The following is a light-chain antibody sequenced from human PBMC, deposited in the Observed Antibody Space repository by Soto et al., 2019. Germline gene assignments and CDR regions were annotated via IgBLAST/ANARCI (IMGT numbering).Light chain of an antibody. V-gene: IGLV2-8*01. CDR3: SSYAASNDLGV. Sequence: QSALTQPPSASVSPGQTVTISCTGTSSDIGGYNYVSWYQQHPGKAPKLIIYEVNKRPSGVPDPFSASKSGNTASLTVSGLQPEDEVDYYCSSYAASNDLGVFGTGTKVTVL. CDR2: EVN. CDR1: SSDIGGYNY. J-gene: IGLJ1*01.